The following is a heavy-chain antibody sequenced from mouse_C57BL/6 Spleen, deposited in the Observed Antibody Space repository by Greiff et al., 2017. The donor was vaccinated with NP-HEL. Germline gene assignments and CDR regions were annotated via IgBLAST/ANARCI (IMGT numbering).Heavy chain of an antibody. CDR3: ARHGLDYYAMDY. J-gene: IGHJ4*01. CDR1: GFTFSSYG. V-gene: IGHV5-6*01. Sequence: EVKLVESGGDLVKPGGSLKLSCAASGFTFSSYGMSWVRQTPDKRLEWVATISSGGSYTYYPDSVKGRFTISRDNAKNTLYLQMSSLKSEDTAMYYCARHGLDYYAMDYWGQGTSVTVSS. CDR2: ISSGGSYT.